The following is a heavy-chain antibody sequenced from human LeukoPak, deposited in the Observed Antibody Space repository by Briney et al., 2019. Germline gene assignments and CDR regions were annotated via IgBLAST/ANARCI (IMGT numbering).Heavy chain of an antibody. D-gene: IGHD6-19*01. CDR3: ARGGWSRGWFDP. V-gene: IGHV3-11*01. CDR2: ITMSGSVI. Sequence: GGSLRLSCAASGFKFRDYYMSWIRQAPGKGLEWISYITMSGSVIQYSSSVKGRFTTSRDHARNSLCLQMNSLRADDTAVYYCARGGWSRGWFDPWGQGTLVTVSS. CDR1: GFKFRDYY. J-gene: IGHJ5*02.